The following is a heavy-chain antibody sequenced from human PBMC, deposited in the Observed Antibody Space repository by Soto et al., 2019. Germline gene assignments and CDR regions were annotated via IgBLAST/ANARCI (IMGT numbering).Heavy chain of an antibody. CDR1: GFTFSSYW. Sequence: EVQLVESGGNLVQPGGSLRLSCVVSGFTFSSYWMHWVRQAPGKGLVCVSRISSDGSSTKYADSVKGRFTISRDNAKNTLYRQMNSLRAEDTAVYYCVRGAGYSSGAFDYWGQGTLVTVSS. CDR2: ISSDGSST. J-gene: IGHJ4*02. V-gene: IGHV3-74*03. D-gene: IGHD6-19*01. CDR3: VRGAGYSSGAFDY.